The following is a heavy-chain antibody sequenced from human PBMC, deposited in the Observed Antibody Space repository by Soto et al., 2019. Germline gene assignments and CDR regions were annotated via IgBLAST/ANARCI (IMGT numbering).Heavy chain of an antibody. CDR2: IGGDDST. Sequence: GGSLRLSCATSGFNFRNYAFGWVRQASRRGLEWLSTIGGDDSTAYVDSVKGRFIISRDNSKNTVSLQMSGLRAEDSALYYCVTVRYEAAAGAHYYFDLSGQGTLVTVSS. V-gene: IGHV3-23*01. CDR3: VTVRYEAAAGAHYYFDL. J-gene: IGHJ4*01. CDR1: GFNFRNYA. D-gene: IGHD6-13*01.